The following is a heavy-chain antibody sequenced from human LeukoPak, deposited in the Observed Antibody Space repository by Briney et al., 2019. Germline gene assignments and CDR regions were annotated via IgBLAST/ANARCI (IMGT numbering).Heavy chain of an antibody. CDR2: IYQSGST. CDR3: ARVPGPNWFDP. V-gene: IGHV4-38-2*02. J-gene: IGHJ5*02. CDR1: GYSISSGYY. Sequence: SETLSLTCTVSGYSISSGYYWGWIRQPPGKGLEWIGSIYQSGSTYYNPSLKSRVTISVDTSKNQFSLKLSSVTAADTAVYFCARVPGPNWFDPWGQGTLVTVSS.